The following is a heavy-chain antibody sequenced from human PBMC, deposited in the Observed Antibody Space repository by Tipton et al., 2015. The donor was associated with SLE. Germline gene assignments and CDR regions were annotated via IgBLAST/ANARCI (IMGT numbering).Heavy chain of an antibody. CDR3: ARHDGYNQFDY. CDR1: GGSISSSSYY. Sequence: LRLSCTVSGGSISSSSYYWGWIRQPPGKGLRWIGSIYYSGGTYYNPSLKSRVTISVDTSKNQFSLKLSSVNAADTAVYYCARHDGYNQFDYWGQGTLVTVSS. D-gene: IGHD5-24*01. J-gene: IGHJ4*02. V-gene: IGHV4-39*01. CDR2: IYYSGGT.